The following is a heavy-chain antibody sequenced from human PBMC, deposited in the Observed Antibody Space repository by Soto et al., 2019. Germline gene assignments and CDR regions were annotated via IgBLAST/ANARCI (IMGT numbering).Heavy chain of an antibody. Sequence: EVQLLESGGGLVQPGGSLRLSCAASEFTFITYAMSWVRQAPGKGLEWVSGISGSGGSTNYADSVKGRFTISRDNSKNTLDLQMNSLRAEDTAVYYCAKAVAGDLYFDLWGRGTLVTVSS. J-gene: IGHJ2*01. CDR3: AKAVAGDLYFDL. CDR2: ISGSGGST. V-gene: IGHV3-23*01. D-gene: IGHD6-19*01. CDR1: EFTFITYA.